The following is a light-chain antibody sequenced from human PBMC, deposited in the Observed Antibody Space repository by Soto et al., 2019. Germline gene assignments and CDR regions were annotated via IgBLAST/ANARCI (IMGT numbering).Light chain of an antibody. CDR2: GAS. CDR3: QQYNNWPRT. Sequence: IVMTQSPATLSVSPGETATLSCRASQSVTGDLAWFQQKPGQSPRLLIYGASTRATGIPARFSGSGSGTEFTLTISSLQSEDFAVYYCQQYNNWPRTFGQGTRVEIK. V-gene: IGKV3-15*01. J-gene: IGKJ1*01. CDR1: QSVTGD.